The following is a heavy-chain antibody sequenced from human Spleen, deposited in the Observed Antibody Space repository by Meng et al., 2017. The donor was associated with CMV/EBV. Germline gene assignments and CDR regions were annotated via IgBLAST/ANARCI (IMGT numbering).Heavy chain of an antibody. Sequence: ASVKVSCKASGYTFTGYYIHWVRQAPGQGLEWMGRINPKSGTTKYTQKFQGRVTMTRDTSISSVYMELSRLTSDDMAVYYYARDLRPGTTIFGVRSVHYGMDVWGQGTTVTVSS. D-gene: IGHD3-3*01. J-gene: IGHJ6*02. CDR1: GYTFTGYY. V-gene: IGHV1-2*02. CDR2: INPKSGTT. CDR3: ARDLRPGTTIFGVRSVHYGMDV.